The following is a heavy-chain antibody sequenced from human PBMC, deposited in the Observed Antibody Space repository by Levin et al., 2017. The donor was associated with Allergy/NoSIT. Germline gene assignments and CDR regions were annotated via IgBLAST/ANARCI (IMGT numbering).Heavy chain of an antibody. V-gene: IGHV3-7*03. J-gene: IGHJ5*02. D-gene: IGHD4-11*01. CDR1: GFTFSDYW. CDR2: IKQDGGEK. CDR3: ARDTTVGGEA. Sequence: GESLKISCVASGFTFSDYWMTWVRQPLGKGLEWVANIKQDGGEKYYVESVKGRFTISRDNAKNSLFLQMNYLGTDDTAVYFCARDTTVGGEAWGQGTLVTVSS.